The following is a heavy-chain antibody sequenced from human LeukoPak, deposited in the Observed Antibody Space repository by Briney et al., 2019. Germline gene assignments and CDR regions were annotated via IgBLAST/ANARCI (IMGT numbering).Heavy chain of an antibody. D-gene: IGHD3-3*01. Sequence: PSETLSLTCTVPGGSISSYYWSWIRQPPGKGLEWIGYIYYSGSTNYNPSLKSRVTISVDTSKNQFSLKLSSVTAADTAVYYCARGRYDFWSGYSIYYFDYWGQGTLVTVSS. CDR2: IYYSGST. J-gene: IGHJ4*02. V-gene: IGHV4-59*12. CDR1: GGSISSYY. CDR3: ARGRYDFWSGYSIYYFDY.